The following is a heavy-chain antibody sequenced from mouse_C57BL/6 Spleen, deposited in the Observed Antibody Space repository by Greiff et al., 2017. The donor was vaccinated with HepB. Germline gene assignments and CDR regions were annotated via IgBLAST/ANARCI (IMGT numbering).Heavy chain of an antibody. J-gene: IGHJ1*03. CDR2: IYPGSGST. CDR3: ARWETEYFDV. CDR1: GYTFTSYW. Sequence: QVQLQQSGAELVKPGASVKMSCKASGYTFTSYWITWVKQRPGQGLEWIGDIYPGSGSTNYNEKFKSKATLTVDTSSSTAYMQLSSLTSEDSAVYYCARWETEYFDVWGTGTTVTVSS. V-gene: IGHV1-55*01. D-gene: IGHD4-1*01.